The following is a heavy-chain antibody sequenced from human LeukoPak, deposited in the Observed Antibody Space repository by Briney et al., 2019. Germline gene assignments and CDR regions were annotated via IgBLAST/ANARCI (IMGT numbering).Heavy chain of an antibody. CDR1: GFTFSSYW. J-gene: IGHJ4*02. CDR3: ARRGYSYGFGY. Sequence: PGGSLRLSCAASGFTFSSYWMHWVRQAPGKGLVWVSRINGDGSSTSYADSVKGRFTISRDNAKNTLYLQMNSLRAEDTAAYYCARRGYSYGFGYWGQGTLVTVSS. V-gene: IGHV3-74*01. D-gene: IGHD5-18*01. CDR2: INGDGSST.